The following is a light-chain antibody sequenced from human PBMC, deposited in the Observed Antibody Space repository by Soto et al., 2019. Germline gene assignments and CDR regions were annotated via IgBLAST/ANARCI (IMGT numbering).Light chain of an antibody. V-gene: IGLV1-40*01. CDR1: NSNIGAGYD. J-gene: IGLJ2*01. CDR2: ANA. CDR3: QSYDSSLSSSV. Sequence: QAVVTQPPSVSGAPGQGVTISCTGSNSNIGAGYDAQWYQQVPGTAPKLLIYANANRPSGVPERFSGSRSGTSASLAITGLPAEDEADYYCQSYDSSLSSSVFGGGTKLTVL.